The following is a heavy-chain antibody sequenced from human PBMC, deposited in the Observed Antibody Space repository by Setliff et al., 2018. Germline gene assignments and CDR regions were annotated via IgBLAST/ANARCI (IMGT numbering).Heavy chain of an antibody. CDR3: VSGHASGTRGY. V-gene: IGHV3-48*01. Sequence: ASETLSLTCAVYGGSFSSYTMNWVRQAPGKGLEWLSYIANGGSPIYYADSVKGRFTISRDNAKNSVYLQMNSLRVEDTAVYYCVSGHASGTRGYWGQGTLVTVSS. D-gene: IGHD1-26*01. J-gene: IGHJ4*02. CDR2: IANGGSPI. CDR1: GGSFSSYT.